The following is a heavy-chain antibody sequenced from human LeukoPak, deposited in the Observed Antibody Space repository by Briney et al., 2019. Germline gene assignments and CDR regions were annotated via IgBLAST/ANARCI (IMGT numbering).Heavy chain of an antibody. CDR1: GYTFTSYG. D-gene: IGHD2-2*03. J-gene: IGHJ4*02. CDR2: IRVYNGDT. Sequence: ASVKVSCKASGYTFTSYGISWVRQAPGQGHEWMGWIRVYNGDTNYAQKLQGRVTMTTDTSTSTAYMELRSLRSDDTAVYYCATGYCSSTNCRIDYWGQGTLVSVSS. CDR3: ATGYCSSTNCRIDY. V-gene: IGHV1-18*01.